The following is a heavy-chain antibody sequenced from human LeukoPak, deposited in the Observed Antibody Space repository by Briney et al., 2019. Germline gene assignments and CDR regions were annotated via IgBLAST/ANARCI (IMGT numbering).Heavy chain of an antibody. V-gene: IGHV4-34*01. D-gene: IGHD1-7*01. CDR3: ARVLIGTLDY. J-gene: IGHJ4*02. CDR1: GGSFSDHF. Sequence: SETLSLTCAVYGGSFSDHFWTWVRQPPGKGLEWIEEVTHSGSTNSNPSLKSRVTVSVDTSKYRFSLNLSSVTAADTAVYYCARVLIGTLDYWGQGILVTVSS. CDR2: VTHSGST.